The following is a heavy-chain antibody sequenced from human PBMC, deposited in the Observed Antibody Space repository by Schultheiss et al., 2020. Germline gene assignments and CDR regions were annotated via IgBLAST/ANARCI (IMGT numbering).Heavy chain of an antibody. CDR1: GGSITSYY. D-gene: IGHD6-13*01. CDR3: AREQQLVGFDY. J-gene: IGHJ4*02. V-gene: IGHV4-59*12. CDR2: IYYSST. Sequence: SQTLSLTCAVSGGSITSYYWSWIRQPPGKGLEWIGYIYYSSTNYNPSLKSRVTISGDTSKNQFSLKLSSVTAADTAVYYCAREQQLVGFDYWGQGTLVTVYS.